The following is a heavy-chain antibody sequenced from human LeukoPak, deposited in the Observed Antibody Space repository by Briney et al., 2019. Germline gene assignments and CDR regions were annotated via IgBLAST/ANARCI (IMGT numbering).Heavy chain of an antibody. CDR3: ARSIAVAGFDY. CDR1: GGSISSYH. Sequence: PSETLSLTCTVSGGSISSYHWSWIRQPAGKGLEWIGRIYVSGNTNYNPSLKSRVTISVDTSKNQFSLKLSSVTAADAAVYYCARSIAVAGFDYWGQGTLVTVSS. CDR2: IYVSGNT. V-gene: IGHV4-4*07. D-gene: IGHD6-19*01. J-gene: IGHJ4*02.